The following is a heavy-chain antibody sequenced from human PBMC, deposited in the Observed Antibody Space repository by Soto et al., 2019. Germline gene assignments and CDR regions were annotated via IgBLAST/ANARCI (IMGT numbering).Heavy chain of an antibody. CDR3: ARKTDGYYGSGSYYRVENWFDP. V-gene: IGHV4-39*01. Sequence: SETLSLTCTVSGGSISSSSYYWGWIRQPPGKGLEWIGSIYYSGSTYYNPSLKSRVTISVDTSKNQFSLKLSSVTAADTAVYYCARKTDGYYGSGSYYRVENWFDPWGQATLVTVSS. J-gene: IGHJ5*02. D-gene: IGHD3-10*01. CDR1: GGSISSSSYY. CDR2: IYYSGST.